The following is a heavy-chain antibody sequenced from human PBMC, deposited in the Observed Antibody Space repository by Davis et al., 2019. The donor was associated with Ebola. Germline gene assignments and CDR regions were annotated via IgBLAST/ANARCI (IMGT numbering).Heavy chain of an antibody. J-gene: IGHJ6*03. CDR3: ARGFSMKAVAKNGYMDV. CDR1: GGAIGSSAYF. CDR2: FLYGGTT. D-gene: IGHD3-22*01. V-gene: IGHV4-39*07. Sequence: PSETLSLTCSVSGGAIGSSAYFWGWIRQSPGKGLEYIGIFLYGGTTHSSPSLKSRVTMSIDTSKNQFSLELTSVTAADTATYYCARGFSMKAVAKNGYMDVWGKGTTVTVSS.